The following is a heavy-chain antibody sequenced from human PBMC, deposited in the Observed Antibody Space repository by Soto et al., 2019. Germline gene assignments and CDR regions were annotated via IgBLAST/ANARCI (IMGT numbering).Heavy chain of an antibody. J-gene: IGHJ6*02. D-gene: IGHD6-6*01. CDR2: ISSNGGST. Sequence: PGGSLRLSCSASGFTFSSYAMHWVRQAPGKGLEYVSAISSNGGSTYYADSVKGRFTISRDNSKNTLYLQMSSLRAEDTAVYYCVRQNGVAAYYYYYYYGMDVWGQGTTVTVSS. CDR1: GFTFSSYA. CDR3: VRQNGVAAYYYYYYYGMDV. V-gene: IGHV3-64D*08.